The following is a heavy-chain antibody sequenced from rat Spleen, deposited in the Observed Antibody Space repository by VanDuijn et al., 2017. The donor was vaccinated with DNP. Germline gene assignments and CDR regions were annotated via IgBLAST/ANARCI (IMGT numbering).Heavy chain of an antibody. CDR2: ISYEGSST. CDR1: GFTYSDYY. V-gene: IGHV5-22*01. D-gene: IGHD1-2*01. Sequence: EVQLVESGGGLVQPGRSMKLSCAASGFTYSDYYMAWVRQAPKKGLEWVASISYEGSSTYYGDSVKGRFTISRDNAKSTLYLQMNSLRSEDMATDYCASLYYSSYIRWGQGVMVTVSS. J-gene: IGHJ2*01. CDR3: ASLYYSSYIR.